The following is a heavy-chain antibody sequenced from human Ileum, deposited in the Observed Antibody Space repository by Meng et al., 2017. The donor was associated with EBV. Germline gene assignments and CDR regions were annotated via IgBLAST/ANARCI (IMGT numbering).Heavy chain of an antibody. Sequence: QLLLQQWGAGMLKPSETLSRTCAVYGGSFSGYYWSRIRHPPGKGLEWIGEINHSGSTNYNPSLKSRVTISVDTSKNQFSLKLSSVTAADTAVYYCARGNKVSDRGFDYWGQGTLVTVSS. D-gene: IGHD3-10*01. J-gene: IGHJ4*02. CDR1: GGSFSGYY. V-gene: IGHV4-34*01. CDR2: INHSGST. CDR3: ARGNKVSDRGFDY.